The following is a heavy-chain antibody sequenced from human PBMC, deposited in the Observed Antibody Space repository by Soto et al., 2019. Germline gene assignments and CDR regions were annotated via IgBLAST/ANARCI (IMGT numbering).Heavy chain of an antibody. J-gene: IGHJ4*02. V-gene: IGHV4-31*03. CDR3: ARAYSSWHDY. D-gene: IGHD6-13*01. Sequence: SETLSLTCTVSGGSISSGGYYWSWIRQHPGKGLEWIGYIYYSGSTYYNPSLKSRVTISVDTSKNQFSLKLSSVTAADTAVYYCARAYSSWHDYWGQGTLVTVSS. CDR2: IYYSGST. CDR1: GGSISSGGYY.